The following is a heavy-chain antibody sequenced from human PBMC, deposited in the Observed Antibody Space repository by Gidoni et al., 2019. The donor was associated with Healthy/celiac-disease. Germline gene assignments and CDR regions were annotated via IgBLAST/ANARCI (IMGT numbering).Heavy chain of an antibody. CDR3: ARGPFSSSSYYYYGMDV. CDR2: IWYDGRNK. D-gene: IGHD6-6*01. J-gene: IGHJ6*02. CDR1: GFTFSSYG. Sequence: QVQLVESGGGVVQPGRSLRLSCAASGFTFSSYGMHWVRQAPGKGLEWVAVIWYDGRNKYYADSVKGRFTISRDNSKNTLYLQMNSLRAEDTAVYYCARGPFSSSSYYYYGMDVWGQGTTVTVSS. V-gene: IGHV3-33*01.